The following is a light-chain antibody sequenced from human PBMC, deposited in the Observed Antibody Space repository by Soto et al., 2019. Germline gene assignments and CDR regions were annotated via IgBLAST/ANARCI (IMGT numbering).Light chain of an antibody. CDR3: QQSYSTPLT. J-gene: IGKJ4*01. CDR2: AAS. V-gene: IGKV1-39*01. Sequence: DIQMTQSPSSPSASVGDRVTITCRASQSISSYLNWYQQKPGKAPKLLIYAASSLQSGVPSRFSGSGSGTDFTLTISSLQPEDFATYYCQQSYSTPLTLGGGTKVDIK. CDR1: QSISSY.